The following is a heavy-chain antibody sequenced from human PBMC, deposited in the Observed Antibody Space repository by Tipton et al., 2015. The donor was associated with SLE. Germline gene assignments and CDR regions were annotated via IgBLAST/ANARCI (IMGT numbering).Heavy chain of an antibody. J-gene: IGHJ5*02. Sequence: TLSLTCTVSGGSISGYYWSWIRQPAGKGLEWIGRVYSSGRTIYNPSIKSRITLSLDTSKNQFSLRVNSVTAADTAVYYCARDLGNWFDPWGQGTLVTVSS. CDR2: VYSSGRT. CDR1: GGSISGYY. D-gene: IGHD7-27*01. V-gene: IGHV4-4*07. CDR3: ARDLGNWFDP.